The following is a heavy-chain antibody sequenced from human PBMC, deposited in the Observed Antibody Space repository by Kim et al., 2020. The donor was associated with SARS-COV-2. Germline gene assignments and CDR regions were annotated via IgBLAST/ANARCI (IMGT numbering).Heavy chain of an antibody. J-gene: IGHJ4*02. Sequence: GGSLRLSCVASGFTFTTYAMNWVRQAPGKGLEWVSGISGGGGSTYYADSVKGRFTISRDSSKNTLYLQMNSLRVEDTAVYYCAKEWRVTTQTTGGGFFDSWGQGSLVTVSP. CDR3: AKEWRVTTQTTGGGFFDS. CDR1: GFTFTTYA. CDR2: ISGGGGST. D-gene: IGHD4-17*01. V-gene: IGHV3-23*01.